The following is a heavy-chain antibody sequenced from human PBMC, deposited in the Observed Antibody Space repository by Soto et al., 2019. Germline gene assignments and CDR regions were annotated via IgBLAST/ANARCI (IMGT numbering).Heavy chain of an antibody. D-gene: IGHD6-6*01. Sequence: GGSLRLSCAASGFTFSGYAMNWVRQAPGKGLEWVSSISGSGNSTYYADSVKGRFTISRDNSKNTLYLQMNSLRAEDTAVYYCAKVYPRVLGPQIYYFDYWGQGTLVTVSS. CDR3: AKVYPRVLGPQIYYFDY. CDR1: GFTFSGYA. V-gene: IGHV3-23*01. J-gene: IGHJ4*02. CDR2: ISGSGNST.